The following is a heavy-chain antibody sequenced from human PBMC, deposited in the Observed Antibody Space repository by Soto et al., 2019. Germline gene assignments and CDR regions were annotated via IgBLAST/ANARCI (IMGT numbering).Heavy chain of an antibody. CDR1: GGTFSSYA. CDR2: IIPIFGTA. CDR3: ARESHYYDSSGYYYSSDY. J-gene: IGHJ4*02. V-gene: IGHV1-69*12. D-gene: IGHD3-22*01. Sequence: QVQLVQSGAEVKKPGSSVKVSCKASGGTFSSYAISWVRQAPGQGLEWMGGIIPIFGTANYAQKFQGRVTITADESTRTAYMELISLRSEDTAVYYCARESHYYDSSGYYYSSDYWGQGTLVTVSS.